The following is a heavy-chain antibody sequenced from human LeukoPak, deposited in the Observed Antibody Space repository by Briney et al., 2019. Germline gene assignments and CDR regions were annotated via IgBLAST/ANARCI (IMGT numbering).Heavy chain of an antibody. J-gene: IGHJ4*02. D-gene: IGHD2-21*02. CDR3: EKDLGGSGDYRPY. CDR2: ISGSDGST. Sequence: QPGGSLRLSCAASGFTFSSYAMSWVRQAPGKGLEWVSAISGSDGSTYYADSVKGRFTISRDNSKNTLYLQMNSLSAEDTVVYYCEKDLGGSGDYRPYWGQGSVVTVSS. CDR1: GFTFSSYA. V-gene: IGHV3-23*01.